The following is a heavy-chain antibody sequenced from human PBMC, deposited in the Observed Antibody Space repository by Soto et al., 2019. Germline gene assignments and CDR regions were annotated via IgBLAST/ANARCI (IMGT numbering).Heavy chain of an antibody. Sequence: SSLQVSCKSSGSTFSSYAISWVRQAPGQGLEWMGGIIPIFGTANYAQKFQGRVTITADESTSTAYMELSSLRSEDTAVYYCASVGYCRGGSCYHYYYYGLDGWGQGTTVTVAS. J-gene: IGHJ6*02. CDR2: IIPIFGTA. CDR1: GSTFSSYA. V-gene: IGHV1-69*01. D-gene: IGHD2-15*01. CDR3: ASVGYCRGGSCYHYYYYGLDG.